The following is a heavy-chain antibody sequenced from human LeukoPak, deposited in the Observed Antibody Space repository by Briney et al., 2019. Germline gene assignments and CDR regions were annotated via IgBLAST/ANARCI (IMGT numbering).Heavy chain of an antibody. CDR2: IWYDGTNK. Sequence: GGSLRLSCAASGFTFSNHGMHWVRQAPGKGLEWVASIWYDGTNKFYGDSVKGRLTISRDNSNNTLDLQMSSLRVEDTAVYYCASAVMIITEGTGAFDIWGQGTLVSVSS. CDR3: ASAVMIITEGTGAFDI. J-gene: IGHJ3*02. CDR1: GFTFSNHG. V-gene: IGHV3-33*01. D-gene: IGHD3-16*01.